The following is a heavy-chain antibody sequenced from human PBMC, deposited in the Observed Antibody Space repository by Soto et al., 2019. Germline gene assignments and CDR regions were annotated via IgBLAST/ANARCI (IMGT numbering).Heavy chain of an antibody. V-gene: IGHV1-18*01. CDR3: ARMGAVPYYYYGMEV. J-gene: IGHJ6*02. Sequence: QVQLVQSGAEVKKPGASVKVSCKASGYTFSRSGISWVRQAPGQGLEWMGWINGNNGNTNYTQKSQARITMTTDTPTSTAYMELRSLRSDDTAVYYCARMGAVPYYYYGMEVWGQGTTVIVSS. D-gene: IGHD3-16*01. CDR2: INGNNGNT. CDR1: GYTFSRSG.